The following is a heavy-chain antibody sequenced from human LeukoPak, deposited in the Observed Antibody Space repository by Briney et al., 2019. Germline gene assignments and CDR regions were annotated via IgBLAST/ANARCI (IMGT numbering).Heavy chain of an antibody. CDR3: ARDPLGYCSGGSCYGPDYFDY. D-gene: IGHD2-15*01. CDR2: IYYGGST. J-gene: IGHJ4*02. V-gene: IGHV4-39*07. Sequence: SETLSLTCTVSGGSISSSSYYWGWIRQPPGKGLEWIGSIYYGGSTYYNPSLKSRVTISVDTSKNQFSLKLSSVTAADTAVYYCARDPLGYCSGGSCYGPDYFDYWGQGTLVTVSS. CDR1: GGSISSSSYY.